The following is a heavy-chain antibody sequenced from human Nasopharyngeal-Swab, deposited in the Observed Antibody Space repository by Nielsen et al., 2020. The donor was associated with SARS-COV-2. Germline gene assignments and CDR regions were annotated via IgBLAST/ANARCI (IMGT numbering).Heavy chain of an antibody. V-gene: IGHV3-30-3*01. CDR1: GFTFSSYA. D-gene: IGHD5-12*01. Sequence: GSLKISCAASGFTFSSYAMHWVRQAPGKGLEWVAVISYDGSNKYYADSVKGRFTISRDNSKNTLYLQMNSLRAEDTAVYYCARSSGYLDAFDIWGQGTMITVSS. CDR2: ISYDGSNK. J-gene: IGHJ3*02. CDR3: ARSSGYLDAFDI.